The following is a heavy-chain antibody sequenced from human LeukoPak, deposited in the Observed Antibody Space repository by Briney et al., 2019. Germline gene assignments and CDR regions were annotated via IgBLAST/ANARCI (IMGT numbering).Heavy chain of an antibody. CDR3: ARRLPSIAALDY. CDR2: IYYSGNT. J-gene: IGHJ4*02. CDR1: GGSISSGGYY. Sequence: SQTLSLTCTVSGGSISSGGYYWSWIRQHPGKGLEWIGYIYYSGNTYYTPSLKSRVTMSVDTSKNQFSLNLSSVTAADTAAYFCARRLPSIAALDYWGQGILVTVSS. D-gene: IGHD2-15*01. V-gene: IGHV4-31*03.